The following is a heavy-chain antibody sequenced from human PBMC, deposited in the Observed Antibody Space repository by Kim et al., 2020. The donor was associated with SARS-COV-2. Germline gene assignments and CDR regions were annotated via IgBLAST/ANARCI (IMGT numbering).Heavy chain of an antibody. CDR3: AGDAKVGTTSYFDS. CDR2: INPSGGST. J-gene: IGHJ4*02. D-gene: IGHD1-26*01. V-gene: IGHV1-46*01. Sequence: ASVKVSCKASGYTFTRYYVYWVRQAPGQGLAWMGLINPSGGSTSYAQKFQGRVTLTRDTSTSTDYIILSSLRSDDRAVYYCAGDAKVGTTSYFDSWGQGTRVTVSS. CDR1: GYTFTRYY.